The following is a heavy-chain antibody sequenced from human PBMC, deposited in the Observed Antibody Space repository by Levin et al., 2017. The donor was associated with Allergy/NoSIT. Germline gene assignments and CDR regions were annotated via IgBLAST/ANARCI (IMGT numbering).Heavy chain of an antibody. V-gene: IGHV3-30*18. CDR2: ILNDGSSK. CDR1: GFNFSAYG. Sequence: GGSLRLSCAVSGFNFSAYGFHWVRQAPGKGLEWVAVILNDGSSKYYADSVRGRFSISKDNFKNTLYLQMNSLRPEDTAVYYCAKDQEKLALGYWGQGTLVTVSS. CDR3: AKDQEKLALGY. J-gene: IGHJ4*02.